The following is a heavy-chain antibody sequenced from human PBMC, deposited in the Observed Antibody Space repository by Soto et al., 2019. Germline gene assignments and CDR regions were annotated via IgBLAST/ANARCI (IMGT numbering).Heavy chain of an antibody. J-gene: IGHJ5*02. CDR3: ARVPGTTTSYWFDP. Sequence: TVTLTCTVSGGSISSGDYYWSWIRQPPGKGLEWIGYIYYSGSTYYNPSLKSRVTISVDTSKNQFSLKLSSVTAADTAVYYCARVPGTTTSYWFDPWGQGTLVTVSS. CDR2: IYYSGST. V-gene: IGHV4-30-4*01. D-gene: IGHD1-7*01. CDR1: GGSISSGDYY.